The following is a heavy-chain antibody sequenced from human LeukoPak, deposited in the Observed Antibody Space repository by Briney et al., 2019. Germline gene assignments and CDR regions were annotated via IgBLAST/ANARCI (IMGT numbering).Heavy chain of an antibody. CDR3: ARGRGTEPDY. V-gene: IGHV3-9*01. CDR1: GFTFDDYA. D-gene: IGHD3-10*01. J-gene: IGHJ4*02. Sequence: GGSLRLSCAASGFTFDDYAMHWVRQAPGKGLEWVSGISWNSGSIGYADSVKGRFTISRDNAKNSLYLQMNSLRAEDTAVYYCARGRGTEPDYWGQGTLVTVSS. CDR2: ISWNSGSI.